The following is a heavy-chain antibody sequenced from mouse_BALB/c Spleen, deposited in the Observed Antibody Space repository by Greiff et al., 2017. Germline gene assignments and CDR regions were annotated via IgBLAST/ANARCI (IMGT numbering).Heavy chain of an antibody. CDR3: ARTGTGGYYFDY. CDR1: GFNIKDTY. V-gene: IGHV14-3*02. Sequence: VQLQQSGAELVKPGASVKLSCTASGFNIKDTYMHWVKQRPEQGLEWIGRIDPANGNTKYDPKFQGKATITADTSSNTAYLQLSSLTSEDTAVYYCARTGTGGYYFDYWGQGTTLTVSS. D-gene: IGHD4-1*01. CDR2: IDPANGNT. J-gene: IGHJ2*01.